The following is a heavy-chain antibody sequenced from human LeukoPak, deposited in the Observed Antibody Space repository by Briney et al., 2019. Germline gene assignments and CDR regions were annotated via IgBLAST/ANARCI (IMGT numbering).Heavy chain of an antibody. CDR1: GGTFSSYA. CDR2: IFPIFGTA. J-gene: IGHJ6*03. V-gene: IGHV1-69*05. CDR3: ARAGSDYGGNPLEYYYYYMDV. Sequence: SVKVSCKASGGTFSSYAIRWVRQAPGQGLEWMGGIFPIFGTANYAQKFQGRVTITTDESTSTAYMELSSLRSEDTAVYYCARAGSDYGGNPLEYYYYYMDVWGKGTTVTVSS. D-gene: IGHD4-23*01.